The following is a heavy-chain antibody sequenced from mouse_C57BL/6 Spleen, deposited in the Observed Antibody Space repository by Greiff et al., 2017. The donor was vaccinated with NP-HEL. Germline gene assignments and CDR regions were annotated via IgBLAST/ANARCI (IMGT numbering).Heavy chain of an antibody. CDR1: GYTFTDYN. V-gene: IGHV1-18*01. J-gene: IGHJ1*03. Sequence: EVQLQQSGPELVKPGASVKIPCKASGYTFTDYNMDWVKQSHGKSLEWIGDINPNNGGTSYNQKFKGKATLTVDKSSSTAYMELRSLTSEDTAVYYCARERELRLRYFDVWGTGTTVTVSS. CDR3: ARERELRLRYFDV. CDR2: INPNNGGT. D-gene: IGHD3-2*02.